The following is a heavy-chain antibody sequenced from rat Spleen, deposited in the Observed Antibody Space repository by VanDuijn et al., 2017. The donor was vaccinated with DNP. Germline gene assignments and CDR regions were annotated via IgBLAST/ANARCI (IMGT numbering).Heavy chain of an antibody. J-gene: IGHJ2*01. V-gene: IGHV5S13*01. CDR2: ITASSGTT. CDR1: GFTFSNYG. Sequence: EVQLVESGGGLVQPGRSLKLSCAASGFTFSNYGMAWVRQAPKKGLEWVATITASSGTTYYRDSVKGRFTISRDNAKNTLYLQMSSLRSEDMATYYCARWNSGHFDYWGQGVMVPVSS. D-gene: IGHD4-3*01. CDR3: ARWNSGHFDY.